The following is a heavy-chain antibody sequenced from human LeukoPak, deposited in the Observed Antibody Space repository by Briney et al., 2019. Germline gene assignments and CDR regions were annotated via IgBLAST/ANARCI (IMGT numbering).Heavy chain of an antibody. CDR2: INPNSGGT. J-gene: IGHJ3*02. Sequence: ASVKVSCKASGYTFTGYYMHWVRQAPGQGLEWMGWINPNSGGTNYAQKFQGWVTMTRDTSISTAYMELSRLRYDDTAVYYCARGGSWKYSSSWKDAFDIWGQGTMVTVSS. CDR1: GYTFTGYY. CDR3: ARGGSWKYSSSWKDAFDI. D-gene: IGHD6-13*01. V-gene: IGHV1-2*04.